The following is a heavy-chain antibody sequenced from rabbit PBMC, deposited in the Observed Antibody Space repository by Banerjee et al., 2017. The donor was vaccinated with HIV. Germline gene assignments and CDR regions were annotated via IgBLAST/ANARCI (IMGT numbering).Heavy chain of an antibody. Sequence: QSLEESGGDLVKPGASLTLTCKASGFTLSNYWICWVRQAPGKGLEWIACIYTSSGNTVYASWAKGRFTISKTSSTTVTLQMTSLTAADTATYLCARDLAGVIGWNFNLWGQGTLVTVS. J-gene: IGHJ4*01. V-gene: IGHV1S40*01. CDR2: IYTSSGNT. CDR1: GFTLSNYW. CDR3: ARDLAGVIGWNFNL. D-gene: IGHD4-1*01.